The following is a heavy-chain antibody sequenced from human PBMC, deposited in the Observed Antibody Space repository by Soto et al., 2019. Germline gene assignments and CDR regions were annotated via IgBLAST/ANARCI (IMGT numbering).Heavy chain of an antibody. V-gene: IGHV3-23*01. J-gene: IGHJ3*02. D-gene: IGHD3-3*02. CDR1: GFTFSSYA. Sequence: EVHLLESGGGLVQPGGSLTLSCAASGFTFSSYAMSWVRQAPGKGLEWVSAISGGGGDSTYYADSVKGGLIISNDNSMNPVYLQMSSLRAEDTAVYYCPKELAIIGKGAFDMWGQGTMVTVSS. CDR3: PKELAIIGKGAFDM. CDR2: ISGGGGDST.